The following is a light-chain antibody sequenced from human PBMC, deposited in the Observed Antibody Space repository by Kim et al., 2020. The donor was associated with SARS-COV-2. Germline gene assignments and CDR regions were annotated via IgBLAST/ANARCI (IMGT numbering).Light chain of an antibody. V-gene: IGLV3-19*01. CDR1: SLRSYY. CDR2: GKN. CDR3: NSRDSSGNLVV. J-gene: IGLJ2*01. Sequence: SSELTQDPAVSVALGQTVRITCQGDSLRSYYASWYQQKPGQAPVLVIYGKNNRPSGIPDRIPGSRSGNTASLTIPGAQAEDEADYYCNSRDSSGNLVVFG.